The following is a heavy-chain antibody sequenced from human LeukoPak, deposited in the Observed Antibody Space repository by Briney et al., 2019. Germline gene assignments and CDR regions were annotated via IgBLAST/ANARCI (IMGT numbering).Heavy chain of an antibody. D-gene: IGHD2-15*01. V-gene: IGHV1-46*01. Sequence: ASVKVSCKASGYIFTSYYMHWVRQAPGQGLERMGIINPSGGSASYAQKFQGRVTMTRDTSTNTVYMELSSLRSEDTAVYYCARYCSGGSCYGLDYWGQGTLVTVSS. J-gene: IGHJ4*02. CDR2: INPSGGSA. CDR1: GYIFTSYY. CDR3: ARYCSGGSCYGLDY.